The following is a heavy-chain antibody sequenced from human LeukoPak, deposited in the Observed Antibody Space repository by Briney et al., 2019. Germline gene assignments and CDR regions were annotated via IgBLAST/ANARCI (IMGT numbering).Heavy chain of an antibody. J-gene: IGHJ6*02. CDR3: ARDMGHCSSTSCSYYGMDV. D-gene: IGHD2-2*01. CDR2: IKQDGSEK. V-gene: IGHV3-7*01. Sequence: GGSLRLSCAASGFTFSNYWMSWVRQAPGKGLEWVANIKQDGSEKYYVDSVKGRFTVSRDNAKNSLYLQMNSLRAEDTAVYYCARDMGHCSSTSCSYYGMDVWGQGTTVTVSS. CDR1: GFTFSNYW.